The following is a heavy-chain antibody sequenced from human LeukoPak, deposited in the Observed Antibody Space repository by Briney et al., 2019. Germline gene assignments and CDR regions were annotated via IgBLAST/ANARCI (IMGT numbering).Heavy chain of an antibody. CDR3: AKAGRDCSGASCYNYGMDV. CDR2: ISSDGNDK. V-gene: IGHV3-30*18. J-gene: IGHJ6*02. D-gene: IGHD2-15*01. Sequence: TGGSLRLSCAVSGFTFSTCGMHWVRQAPGKGLEGVAVISSDGNDKYYAVSVKGRFTISRDNSKNTLYLQINSLRAEDTAVYYCAKAGRDCSGASCYNYGMDVWGQGTTVTVSS. CDR1: GFTFSTCG.